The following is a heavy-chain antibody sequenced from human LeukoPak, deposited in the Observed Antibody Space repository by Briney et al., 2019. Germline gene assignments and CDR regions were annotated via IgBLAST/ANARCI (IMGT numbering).Heavy chain of an antibody. D-gene: IGHD5-24*01. CDR1: RFSFNTYW. V-gene: IGHV3-74*01. J-gene: IGHJ4*02. CDR2: INSDGSST. Sequence: GGSLRLSCAASRFSFNTYWMHWVRQAPGMGRVWVSRINSDGSSTSYADSVKGRFTISRDNAKNTLYLQMNNLRAEDTAVYYCVRGRYYFDHWGQGTVVTVSS. CDR3: VRGRYYFDH.